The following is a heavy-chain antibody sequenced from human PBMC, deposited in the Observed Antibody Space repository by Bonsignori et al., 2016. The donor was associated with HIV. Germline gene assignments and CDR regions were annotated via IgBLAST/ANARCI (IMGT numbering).Heavy chain of an antibody. CDR2: IDTGGSTT. V-gene: IGHV3-74*01. CDR3: ARDVAGRYGY. CDR1: GYTFSAYW. Sequence: EVQLVESGGGLVQPGGSLRLSCAASGYTFSAYWMHXVRQVPGKGLVWVSRIDTGGSTTNYADFVEGRFTISRDNARSTLYLQMNSLRAEDTAVYYCARDVAGRYGYWGPGVLVTVSS. J-gene: IGHJ4*02. D-gene: IGHD1-26*01.